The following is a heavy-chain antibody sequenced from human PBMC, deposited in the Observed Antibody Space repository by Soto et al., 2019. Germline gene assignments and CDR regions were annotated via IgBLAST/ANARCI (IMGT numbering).Heavy chain of an antibody. CDR3: VRTSLVVAAATREDY. Sequence: EVQLVESGGGLVQPGESLRLSCAASGFTFSSYWMHWVRQAPGNGLVWVSRINSDGSSTSYAGSVKGRFTISRYNEKNTLYLQMNSLTAEHTAVYYCVRTSLVVAAATREDYWGQGTLVTVSS. J-gene: IGHJ4*02. D-gene: IGHD2-15*01. V-gene: IGHV3-74*01. CDR1: GFTFSSYW. CDR2: INSDGSST.